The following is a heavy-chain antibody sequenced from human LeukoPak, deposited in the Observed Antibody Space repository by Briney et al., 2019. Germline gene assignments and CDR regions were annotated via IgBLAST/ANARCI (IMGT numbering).Heavy chain of an antibody. CDR3: ARDGYSGNDGL. D-gene: IGHD5-12*01. Sequence: SETLSLTCTVSGGSISNYYWSWIRQPPGKELEWIGYIYHSGSTNYNPSLKSRVTISVDTSKNQFSLRLSSVTAADTAVYYCARDGYSGNDGLWGQGTLVTVSS. CDR2: IYHSGST. CDR1: GGSISNYY. J-gene: IGHJ4*02. V-gene: IGHV4-59*01.